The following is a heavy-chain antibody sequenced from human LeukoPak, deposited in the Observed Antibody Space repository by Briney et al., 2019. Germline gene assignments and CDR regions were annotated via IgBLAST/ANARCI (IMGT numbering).Heavy chain of an antibody. J-gene: IGHJ6*03. CDR1: GLTFRNYV. V-gene: IGHV3-30*04. Sequence: GGSLRLSCAASGLTFRNYVLHWVRQALGKGLEWVALISFDGSNTYYADSVKGRFTISRDTSGNTLYLQMNSLGGEDTAVYYCARESHPYYFYYHMDVWGKGTTVTVSS. CDR3: ARESHPYYFYYHMDV. CDR2: ISFDGSNT.